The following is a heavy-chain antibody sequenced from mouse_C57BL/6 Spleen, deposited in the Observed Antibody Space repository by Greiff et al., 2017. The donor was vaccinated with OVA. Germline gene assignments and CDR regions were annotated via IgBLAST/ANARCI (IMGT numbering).Heavy chain of an antibody. V-gene: IGHV3-6*01. CDR1: GYSITSGYY. CDR3: ARERGYSNYGWFAY. J-gene: IGHJ3*01. CDR2: ISYDGSN. Sequence: EVQLQESGPGLVKPSQSLSLTCSVTGYSITSGYYWNWIRQFPGNKLEWMGYISYDGSNNYNPSLKNRISITRDTSKNQFFLKLNSVTTEDTATYYGARERGYSNYGWFAYWGQGTLVTVSA. D-gene: IGHD2-5*01.